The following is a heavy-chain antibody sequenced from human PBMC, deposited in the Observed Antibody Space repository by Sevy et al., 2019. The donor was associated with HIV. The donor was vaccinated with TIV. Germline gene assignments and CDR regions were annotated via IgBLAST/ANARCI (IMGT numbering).Heavy chain of an antibody. V-gene: IGHV3-21*01. CDR1: GFPFNYYF. Sequence: GGSLRLSCAASGFPFNYYFMNWVRQAPGKGLEWVSYISSHSSYINYADSVKGRFTISRDNAKNSLYLQMNSLRAEDTAVYYCARGDYYGSLYYFDYWGQRALVTVSS. CDR2: ISSHSSYI. CDR3: ARGDYYGSLYYFDY. J-gene: IGHJ4*02. D-gene: IGHD3-10*01.